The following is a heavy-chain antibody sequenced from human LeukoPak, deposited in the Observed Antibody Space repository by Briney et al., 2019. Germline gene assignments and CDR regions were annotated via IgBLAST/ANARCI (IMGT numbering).Heavy chain of an antibody. Sequence: ASVKVSCKASGYTFTGYYMHWVRQAPGQGLEWMGWINPNSGGTNYAQKFQGRVTMTRDTSISTAYMELSRLRSDDTAVYYCARVSLGYGYVWGSYQDWGQGTLVTVSS. CDR1: GYTFTGYY. J-gene: IGHJ4*02. CDR2: INPNSGGT. D-gene: IGHD3-16*02. CDR3: ARVSLGYGYVWGSYQD. V-gene: IGHV1-2*02.